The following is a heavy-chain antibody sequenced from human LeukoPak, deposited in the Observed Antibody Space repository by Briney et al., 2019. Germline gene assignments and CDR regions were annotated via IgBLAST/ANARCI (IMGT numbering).Heavy chain of an antibody. V-gene: IGHV4-61*02. D-gene: IGHD2-2*01. Sequence: PSETLSLTCTVSGGSISSSSYYWSWIRQPAGKGLEWIGRIYTSGSTNYNPSLKSRVTISVDTSKNQFSLKLSSVTAADTAVYYCARVHLSSRGYSDYYYMDVWGKGTTVTVSS. CDR2: IYTSGST. CDR1: GGSISSSSYY. J-gene: IGHJ6*03. CDR3: ARVHLSSRGYSDYYYMDV.